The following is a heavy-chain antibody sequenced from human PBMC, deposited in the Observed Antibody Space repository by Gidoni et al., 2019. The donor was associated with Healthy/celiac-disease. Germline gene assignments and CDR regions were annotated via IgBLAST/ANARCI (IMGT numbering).Heavy chain of an antibody. CDR2: IYPGDSDT. Sequence: EVQLVQSGAEVKKPGESLKIPCRGSGYSFTGYWIGWVRQMPGTGLEWMAIIYPGDSDTRYSPSFQGQVTISADKSISTAYLQWSSLKASDPAMYYCARPAHYDFWSGYYYDYWGQGTLVTVSS. V-gene: IGHV5-51*01. J-gene: IGHJ4*02. CDR3: ARPAHYDFWSGYYYDY. CDR1: GYSFTGYW. D-gene: IGHD3-3*01.